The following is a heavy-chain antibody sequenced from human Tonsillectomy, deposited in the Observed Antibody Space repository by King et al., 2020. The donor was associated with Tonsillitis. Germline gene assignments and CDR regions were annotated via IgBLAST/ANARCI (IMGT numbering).Heavy chain of an antibody. D-gene: IGHD5-18*01. J-gene: IGHJ4*02. CDR1: GGSISSYY. Sequence: MQLQESGPGLVKPSETLSLTCTVPGGSISSYYWSWIRQPPGKGLEWIGYIYYSGSTNYNPSLKSRVTISVDTSKNQFSMKLSSVTAADTAVYYCARLSLQLWPRRDPNPRLDYWGQGTLVTVSS. V-gene: IGHV4-59*08. CDR2: IYYSGST. CDR3: ARLSLQLWPRRDPNPRLDY.